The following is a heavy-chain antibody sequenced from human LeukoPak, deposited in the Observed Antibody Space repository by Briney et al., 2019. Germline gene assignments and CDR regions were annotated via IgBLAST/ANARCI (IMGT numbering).Heavy chain of an antibody. CDR3: ARDRGGIVGDTNAFDI. D-gene: IGHD1-26*01. Sequence: SETLSLTCTVSGGSISSCSYYWSWIRQPAGKGLEWIGRLHTSGSTNYNPSLRSRVTISVDTSKNQFSLKLRSMTAADTAVYYCARDRGGIVGDTNAFDIWGQGTMVTVSS. J-gene: IGHJ3*02. CDR1: GGSISSCSYY. V-gene: IGHV4-61*02. CDR2: LHTSGST.